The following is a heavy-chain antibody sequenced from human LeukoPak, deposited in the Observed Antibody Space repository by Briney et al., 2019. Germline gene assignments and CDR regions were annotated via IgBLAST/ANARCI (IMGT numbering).Heavy chain of an antibody. J-gene: IGHJ4*02. CDR2: IYYSGST. Sequence: SQTLSLTCTVSGGSISSGGYYWSWIRQHPGKGLEWIGYIYYSGSTYYNPSLKSRVTISVDTSKNQFSLKLSSVTAADTAVYYCAREGLWFGGTLDYWGQGTLVTVSS. D-gene: IGHD3-10*01. V-gene: IGHV4-31*03. CDR1: GGSISSGGYY. CDR3: AREGLWFGGTLDY.